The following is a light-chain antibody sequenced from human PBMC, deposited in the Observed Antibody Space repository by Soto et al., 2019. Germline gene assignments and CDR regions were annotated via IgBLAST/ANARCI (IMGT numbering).Light chain of an antibody. J-gene: IGKJ4*01. Sequence: DIQLTQSPSSLSASVGDRATITCRASQSISSYLNWYQQKPGKEPKLLIFAASDLESGVPSRFSGSGFGTDFTLTISSLQPEDFATYHCQQTYSTLFTFGGGTKVEIK. CDR1: QSISSY. CDR2: AAS. V-gene: IGKV1-39*01. CDR3: QQTYSTLFT.